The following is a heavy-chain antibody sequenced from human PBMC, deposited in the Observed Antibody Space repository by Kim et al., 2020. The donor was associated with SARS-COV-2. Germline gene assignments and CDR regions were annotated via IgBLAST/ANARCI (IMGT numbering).Heavy chain of an antibody. V-gene: IGHV1-3*01. J-gene: IGHJ4*02. CDR2: KT. Sequence: KTQYSPKFQGRVTITRETSAKTAYMELRRLTTKYTAIYYCARDMDPTVYDYWGQGTLVTVSS. D-gene: IGHD4-4*01. CDR3: ARDMDPTVYDY.